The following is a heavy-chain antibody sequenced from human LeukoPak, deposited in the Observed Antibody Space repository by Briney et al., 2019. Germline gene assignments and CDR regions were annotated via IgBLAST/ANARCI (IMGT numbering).Heavy chain of an antibody. Sequence: SETLSLTCTVSGGSISSSSYYWGWIRQPPGKGLEWIGGIYYSGSTYYNPSLKSRVTISVDTSKNQFSLKLSSVTAADTAVYYCARRGYDSSGYYLVSWGQGTLVTVSS. J-gene: IGHJ4*02. CDR3: ARRGYDSSGYYLVS. CDR2: IYYSGST. V-gene: IGHV4-39*01. D-gene: IGHD3-22*01. CDR1: GGSISSSSYY.